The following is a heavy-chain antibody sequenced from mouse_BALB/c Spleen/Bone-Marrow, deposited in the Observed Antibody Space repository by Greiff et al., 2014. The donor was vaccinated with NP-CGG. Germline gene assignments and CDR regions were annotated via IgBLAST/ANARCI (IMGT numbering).Heavy chain of an antibody. D-gene: IGHD4-1*02. CDR2: IYPGSGST. CDR1: GYTFTNYW. V-gene: IGHV1S22*01. J-gene: IGHJ2*01. Sequence: GSELVRPGASVKLSCKASGYTFTNYWMHWVKQRPGQGLEWIGNIYPGSGSTNYDEKFKSKATLTVDTSSSTAYMQLSSLTSEDSAVYYCTREGPTGTGGDYWGQGTTLTVSS. CDR3: TREGPTGTGGDY.